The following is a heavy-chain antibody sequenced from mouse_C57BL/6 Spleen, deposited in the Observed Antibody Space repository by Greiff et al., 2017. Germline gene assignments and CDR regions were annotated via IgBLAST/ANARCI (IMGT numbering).Heavy chain of an antibody. CDR2: IDPENGDT. CDR1: GFNIKDDY. Sequence: VQLQQSGAELVRPGASVKLSCTASGFNIKDDYMHWVKQRPEQGLEWIGWIDPENGDTEYASKFQGKATITADTSSNTAYLQLSSLTSEDTAVYYCTRGDYDKRFAYWGQGTLVTVSA. V-gene: IGHV14-4*01. J-gene: IGHJ3*01. D-gene: IGHD2-4*01. CDR3: TRGDYDKRFAY.